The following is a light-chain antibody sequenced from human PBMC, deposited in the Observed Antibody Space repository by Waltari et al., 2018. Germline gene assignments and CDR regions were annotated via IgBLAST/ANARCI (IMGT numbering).Light chain of an antibody. V-gene: IGKV1-12*01. Sequence: DIQMTQSPSSVSASIGDRVTITCRASQDVGTWFAWYQQKPGKAPQFLIYAASLLQSGVPSRFSGSGSGTDFTLTINSLQPEDLATYFCQQAKSFPLTFGGGTKIEI. CDR2: AAS. CDR1: QDVGTW. J-gene: IGKJ4*01. CDR3: QQAKSFPLT.